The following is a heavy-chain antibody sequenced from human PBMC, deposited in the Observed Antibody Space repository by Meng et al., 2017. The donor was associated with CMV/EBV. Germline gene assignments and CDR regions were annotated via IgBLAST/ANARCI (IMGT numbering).Heavy chain of an antibody. Sequence: QLQESGPGLGKPSETLSRTCTASGGSISSYYWSWIRQPAGKGLEWIGRIYTSGSTNYNPSLKSRVTMSVDTSKNQFSLKLSSVTAADTAVYYCARGGLYYYDSSGHFDYWGQGTLVTVSS. J-gene: IGHJ4*02. V-gene: IGHV4-4*07. D-gene: IGHD3-22*01. CDR2: IYTSGST. CDR3: ARGGLYYYDSSGHFDY. CDR1: GGSISSYY.